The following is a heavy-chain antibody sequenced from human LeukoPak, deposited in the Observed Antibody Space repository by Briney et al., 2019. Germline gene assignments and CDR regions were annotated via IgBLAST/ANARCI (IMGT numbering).Heavy chain of an antibody. V-gene: IGHV3-11*01. D-gene: IGHD1-7*01. CDR3: GRDFGLIGTKRSFDI. Sequence: GGSLRLSCAASGFTFSDYYMGWIRQAPGKGLEWLSYISGCGTTIFYADSVKGRFTISRDNAKNSLDLQMNSLRAEDTAVYYCGRDFGLIGTKRSFDIWGQGTLVTVSS. CDR2: ISGCGTTI. J-gene: IGHJ3*02. CDR1: GFTFSDYY.